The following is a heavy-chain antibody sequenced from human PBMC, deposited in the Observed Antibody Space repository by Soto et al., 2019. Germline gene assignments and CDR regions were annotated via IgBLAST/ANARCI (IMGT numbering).Heavy chain of an antibody. J-gene: IGHJ6*02. V-gene: IGHV1-69*13. Sequence: ASGKGSCKASGGTCSSYAISWVRQAPGQGLEWMGGISPIFGTANYGQKFQGRGTVTADGPTSTGYMELISLRSEDTAVYYCARGFVVVVPAAISPDYYYYGVDVWGQGTTVTVSS. CDR3: ARGFVVVVPAAISPDYYYYGVDV. CDR2: ISPIFGTA. D-gene: IGHD2-2*02. CDR1: GGTCSSYA.